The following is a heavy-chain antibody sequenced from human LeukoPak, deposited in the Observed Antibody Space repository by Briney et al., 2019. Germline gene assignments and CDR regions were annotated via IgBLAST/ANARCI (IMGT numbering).Heavy chain of an antibody. CDR2: IRSKANSYAT. CDR1: GFTFSGSA. CDR3: TSRPKYYYMDV. V-gene: IGHV3-73*01. Sequence: PGGSLRLSCAASGFTFSGSAMHWVRQASGKGLEWVGRIRSKANSYATAYAASVKGRFTISRDDSKNTTYLQMNSLKTEDAALYYCTSRPKYYYMDVWGKGTTVTVSS. J-gene: IGHJ6*03.